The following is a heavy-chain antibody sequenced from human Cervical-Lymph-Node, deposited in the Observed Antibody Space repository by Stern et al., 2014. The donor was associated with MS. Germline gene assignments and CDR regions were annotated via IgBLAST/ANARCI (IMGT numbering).Heavy chain of an antibody. CDR3: ARGRGDNWFDP. CDR1: GG. D-gene: IGHD3-10*01. J-gene: IGHJ5*02. CDR2: VIPLVGTT. V-gene: IGHV1-69*06. Sequence: QVQLVESGAEVQKPGSSVKVSCKSSGGIICVPHVPGQGLEWMGGVIPLVGTTNYAKKFQDTLTIPADISNNTTSLQLTWLTLADTAVYYCARGRGDNWFDPWGQGTLVTVSS.